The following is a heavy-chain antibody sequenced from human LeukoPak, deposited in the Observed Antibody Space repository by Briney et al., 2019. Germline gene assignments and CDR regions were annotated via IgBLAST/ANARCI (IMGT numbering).Heavy chain of an antibody. CDR2: ISSSGSTI. CDR3: ARPRYSGRIFDY. CDR1: GFTFSSYE. Sequence: PGGSLRLSCAASGFTFSSYEMNWVRQAPGKGLEWVSYISSSGSTIYYADSVKGRFTISRDNAKSSLYLQMNSLRAEDTAVYYCARPRYSGRIFDYWGQGTLVTVSS. J-gene: IGHJ4*02. V-gene: IGHV3-48*03. D-gene: IGHD1-26*01.